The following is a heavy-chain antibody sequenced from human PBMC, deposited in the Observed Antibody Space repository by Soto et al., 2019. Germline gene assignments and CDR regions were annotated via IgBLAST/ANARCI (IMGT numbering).Heavy chain of an antibody. V-gene: IGHV4-39*01. J-gene: IGHJ4*02. Sequence: SETLSLTCTVSGGSISSSSYYWGWIRQPPGKGLEWIGSIYYSRSTYYNPSLKSRVTISVDTSKNQFSLKLSSVTAADTAVYYCASITISLWGQGTLVTVSS. CDR1: GGSISSSSYY. CDR2: IYYSRST. D-gene: IGHD3-3*01. CDR3: ASITISL.